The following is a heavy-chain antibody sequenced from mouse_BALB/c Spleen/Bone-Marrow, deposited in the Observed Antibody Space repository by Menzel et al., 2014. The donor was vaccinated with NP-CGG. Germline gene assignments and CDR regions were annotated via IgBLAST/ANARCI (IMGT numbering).Heavy chain of an antibody. V-gene: IGHV5-6*02. CDR2: ISSGGSYT. CDR3: ARRGNWDVRRCFDV. Sequence: EVMLVESGGDLVKPGGSLKLSCAASGFTFSTYGMSWVRQTPDKRLEWVATISSGGSYTYYPDSVKGRFTISRDNAKNNLYQQMNSMKPEDTDMYYCARRGNWDVRRCFDVLGAGTTVTISS. D-gene: IGHD4-1*01. CDR1: GFTFSTYG. J-gene: IGHJ1*01.